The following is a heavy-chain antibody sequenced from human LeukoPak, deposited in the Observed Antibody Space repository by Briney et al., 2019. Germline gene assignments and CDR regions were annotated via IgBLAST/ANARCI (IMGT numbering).Heavy chain of an antibody. CDR3: ANLWTTVTTNKFDY. J-gene: IGHJ4*02. Sequence: PGGSLRLSCVTSGFTFSSYGMHWVRQVPGKGLEWVAVISYDAKSNYHVDSVKGRFTISRDNSKNTLYLQMNSLRAEDTAVYYCANLWTTVTTNKFDYWGQGTLVTVSS. V-gene: IGHV3-30*18. CDR1: GFTFSSYG. CDR2: ISYDAKSN. D-gene: IGHD4-17*01.